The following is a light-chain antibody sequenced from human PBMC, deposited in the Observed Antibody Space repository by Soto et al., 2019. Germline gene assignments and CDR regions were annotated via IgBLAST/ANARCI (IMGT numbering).Light chain of an antibody. CDR1: QGISSY. CDR3: QQLNSYSLT. Sequence: DIQMTQSPSSLSASVGDRVTITCRASQGISSYLAWYQQKPGKAPKLLIYAASTLQSGVPSRFSGSGSGTDFTLTISSLQPEHFATYYCQQLNSYSLTFGGGTKVDIK. CDR2: AAS. V-gene: IGKV1-9*01. J-gene: IGKJ4*01.